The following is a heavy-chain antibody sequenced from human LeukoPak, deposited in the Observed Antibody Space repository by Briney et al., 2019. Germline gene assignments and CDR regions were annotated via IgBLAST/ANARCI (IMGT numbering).Heavy chain of an antibody. CDR2: ISGSGGST. D-gene: IGHD6-19*01. CDR1: GFTVSSNY. CDR3: AKPNSGDSGWYGPDY. V-gene: IGHV3-23*01. Sequence: GGSLRLSCAASGFTVSSNYMSWVRQAPGKGLEWVSVISGSGGSTYCADSVKGRFTISRDNSKNTLYLQMNSLRAEDTAVYYCAKPNSGDSGWYGPDYWGQGTLVTVSS. J-gene: IGHJ4*02.